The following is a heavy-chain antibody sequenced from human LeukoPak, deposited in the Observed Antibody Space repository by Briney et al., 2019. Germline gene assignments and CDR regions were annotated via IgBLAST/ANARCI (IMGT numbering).Heavy chain of an antibody. Sequence: GRSLRPSCAASGFTFSSYSMNWVRQAPGKGLEWVSYISSSSSTIYYADSVKGRFTISRDNAKNSLYLQMNSLRAEDTAVYYCARVPTVTTIREYYYYMDVWGKGTTVTVSS. CDR1: GFTFSSYS. J-gene: IGHJ6*03. D-gene: IGHD4-17*01. CDR3: ARVPTVTTIREYYYYMDV. CDR2: ISSSSSTI. V-gene: IGHV3-48*01.